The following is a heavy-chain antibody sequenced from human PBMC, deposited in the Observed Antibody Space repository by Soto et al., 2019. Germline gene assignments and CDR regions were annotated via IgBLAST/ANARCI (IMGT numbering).Heavy chain of an antibody. D-gene: IGHD3-22*01. CDR2: IIPIFDTA. J-gene: IGHJ5*02. CDR1: GGTFSSYA. V-gene: IGHV1-69*12. Sequence: QVQLVQSGAEVKKPGSSVKVSCKASGGTFSSYAISWVRQAPGQGLEWMGEIIPIFDTANYAQKFQGRVTITANESTSTAYMELSSLRSEDTSVYYCARDRGPSSGYYPDWFDPWGQGTLVTVSS. CDR3: ARDRGPSSGYYPDWFDP.